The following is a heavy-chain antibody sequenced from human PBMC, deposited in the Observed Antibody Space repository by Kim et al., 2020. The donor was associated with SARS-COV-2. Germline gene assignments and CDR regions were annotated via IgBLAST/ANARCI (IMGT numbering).Heavy chain of an antibody. Sequence: AETLSLTCTVSGGSISSYYWSWIRQPPGKGLEWIGYIYYSGSTNYNPSLKSRVTISVDTSKNQFSLKLSSVTAADTAVYYCARDHREWVQYTANCYFDIWGRSTLVTVSS. J-gene: IGHJ2*01. CDR1: GGSISSYY. V-gene: IGHV4-59*01. D-gene: IGHD1-1*01. CDR2: IYYSGST. CDR3: ARDHREWVQYTANCYFDI.